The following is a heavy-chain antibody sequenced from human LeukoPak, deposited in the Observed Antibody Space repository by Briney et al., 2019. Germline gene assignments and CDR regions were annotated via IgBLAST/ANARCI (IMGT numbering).Heavy chain of an antibody. CDR2: IYTSGST. V-gene: IGHV4-4*09. CDR1: GGSISSYY. D-gene: IGHD2-2*01. Sequence: SETLSLTCTVSGGSISSYYWSWIRQPPGKGLEWIGYIYTSGSTNYNPSLKSRVTISVDTSKNQFSLKLSSVTAADTAVYYCARGYCSSTSCYFTFDYWGQGTLVTVSS. CDR3: ARGYCSSTSCYFTFDY. J-gene: IGHJ4*02.